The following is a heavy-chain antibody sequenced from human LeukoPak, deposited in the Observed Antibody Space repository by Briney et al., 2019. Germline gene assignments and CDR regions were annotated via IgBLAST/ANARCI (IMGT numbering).Heavy chain of an antibody. J-gene: IGHJ6*03. Sequence: PGGSLRLSCSPPGFTPRSSWMTSVPHTPGKGLEWVANIKQDGREQYTADSLKGRFTISRENDKKLVFLQMNSLRVDDTAVYYCARVGPSYYYYYMDAWGNGTTVSVSS. V-gene: IGHV3-7*01. CDR2: IKQDGREQ. CDR1: GFTPRSSW. CDR3: ARVGPSYYYYYMDA.